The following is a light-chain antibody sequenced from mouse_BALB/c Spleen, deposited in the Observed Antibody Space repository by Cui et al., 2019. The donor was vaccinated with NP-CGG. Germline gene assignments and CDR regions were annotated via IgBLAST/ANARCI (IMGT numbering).Light chain of an antibody. J-gene: IGLJ1*01. CDR1: TGAVTTSNY. CDR3: ALWYSNHWV. V-gene: IGLV1*01. CDR2: GTN. Sequence: QAVVTQEPAPTTSPGETVTLTCRSSTGAVTTSNYANWVQEKPDHLFTGLIGGTNNRAPGVPGRFSGSLIGDKAALTITGAQTEDEAIYFCALWYSNHWVFGGGTKLTVL.